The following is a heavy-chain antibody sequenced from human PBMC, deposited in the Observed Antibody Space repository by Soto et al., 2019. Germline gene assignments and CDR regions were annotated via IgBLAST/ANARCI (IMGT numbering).Heavy chain of an antibody. CDR1: GGSISSGDYY. CDR2: IYYSGST. J-gene: IGHJ6*02. V-gene: IGHV4-30-4*01. CDR3: ARDSGGYCSSTSCYDYHYYYGMDV. Sequence: LSLTCTVSGGSISSGDYYWSWIRQPPGKGLEWIGYIYYSGSTYYNPSLKSRVTISVDTSKNQFSLKLSSVTAADTAVYYCARDSGGYCSSTSCYDYHYYYGMDVWGQGTTVTVSS. D-gene: IGHD2-2*01.